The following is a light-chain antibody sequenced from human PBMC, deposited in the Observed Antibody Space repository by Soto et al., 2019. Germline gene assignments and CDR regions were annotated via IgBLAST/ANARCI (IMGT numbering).Light chain of an antibody. CDR1: QSVSSSY. CDR3: QQSYSTLIT. J-gene: IGKJ5*01. V-gene: IGKV3-20*01. CDR2: GAS. Sequence: LRHHPGTLSMSPGIRATLSCRASQSVSSSYLVWYQQKPGQAPRLLIYGASNRATGIPDRFSGSGSGTDFTLTISSLQPEDFATYYCQQSYSTLITFGQGTRLEIK.